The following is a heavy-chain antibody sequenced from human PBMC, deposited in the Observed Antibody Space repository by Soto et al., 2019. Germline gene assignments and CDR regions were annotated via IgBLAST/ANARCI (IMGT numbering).Heavy chain of an antibody. Sequence: GGSLRLSCAASGFTFDDYAMHWVRQAPGKGLEWVSGISWNSGSIGYADSVKGRFTISRDNAKNSLYLQMNSLRAEDTAVYYCAKVRPVIVLMVYAHPLDYWGQGTLVTVSS. CDR1: GFTFDDYA. J-gene: IGHJ4*02. CDR3: AKVRPVIVLMVYAHPLDY. D-gene: IGHD2-8*01. V-gene: IGHV3-9*01. CDR2: ISWNSGSI.